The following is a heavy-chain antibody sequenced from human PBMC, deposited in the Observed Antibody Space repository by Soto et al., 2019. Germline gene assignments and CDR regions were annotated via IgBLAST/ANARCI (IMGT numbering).Heavy chain of an antibody. V-gene: IGHV3-21*01. Sequence: GGSLRLSCAASGFTFSSYSMNWVRQAPGEGQEWVSSISSSSSYIYYADSVKGRFTISRDNAKNSLYLQMNSLRAEDTAVYYCARAIRGYSGYDPYYYYYYMDVWGKGTTVTVSS. CDR1: GFTFSSYS. CDR2: ISSSSSYI. CDR3: ARAIRGYSGYDPYYYYYYMDV. D-gene: IGHD5-12*01. J-gene: IGHJ6*03.